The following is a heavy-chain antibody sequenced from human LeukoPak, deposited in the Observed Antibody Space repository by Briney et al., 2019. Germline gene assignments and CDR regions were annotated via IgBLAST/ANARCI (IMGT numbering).Heavy chain of an antibody. CDR2: IYYSGST. CDR3: ARHFLRCSGYDR. Sequence: KPSETLSLTCTVSGGSISSYYWSWIRQPPGKGLEWSGYIYYSGSTNYNPSLKSRVTISVDTSKNQFSLKLSSVTAADTAVYYCARHFLRCSGYDRWGQGTLVTVSS. J-gene: IGHJ4*02. D-gene: IGHD5-12*01. V-gene: IGHV4-59*08. CDR1: GGSISSYY.